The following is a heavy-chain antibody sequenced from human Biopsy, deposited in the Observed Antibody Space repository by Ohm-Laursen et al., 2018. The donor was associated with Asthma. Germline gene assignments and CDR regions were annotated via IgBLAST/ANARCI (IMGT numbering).Heavy chain of an antibody. CDR3: ARGQGRGIQLWSLDP. CDR2: IHNSGNT. V-gene: IGHV4-59*01. D-gene: IGHD5-18*01. CDR1: GGSISSDY. Sequence: TLSLTCTVSGGSISSDYWSWLRQSPGKGLEWIGYIHNSGNTNYNASLKSRVTISLDTSKNHFSLRLSFVTAADTAVYFCARGQGRGIQLWSLDPWGQGILVTVSS. J-gene: IGHJ5*02.